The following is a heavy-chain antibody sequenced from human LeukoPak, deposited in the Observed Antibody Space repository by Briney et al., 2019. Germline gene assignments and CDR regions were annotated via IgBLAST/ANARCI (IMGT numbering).Heavy chain of an antibody. J-gene: IGHJ4*02. CDR1: GFTFSSYG. D-gene: IGHD2-15*01. V-gene: IGHV3-33*01. CDR2: IWYDGSNK. CDR3: ARDSCSGGSCYSDY. Sequence: GGSLRLSCAASGFTFSSYGMHWVRQAPCKGLEWVAVIWYDGSNKYYADSVKGRFTISRDNSKNTLYLQMNSLRAEDTAVYYCARDSCSGGSCYSDYWGQGTLVTVSS.